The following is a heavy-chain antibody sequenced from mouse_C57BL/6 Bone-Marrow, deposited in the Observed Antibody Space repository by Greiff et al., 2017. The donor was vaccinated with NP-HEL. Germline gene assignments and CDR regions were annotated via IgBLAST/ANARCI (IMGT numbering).Heavy chain of an antibody. CDR2: INPNYGTP. D-gene: IGHD1-1*01. CDR1: GYSFTDYN. CDR3: ARSGYGSSYDWYFDV. J-gene: IGHJ1*03. Sequence: VQLQQSGPELVKPGASVKISCKASGYSFTDYNMNWVKQSNGKSLEWIGVINPNYGTPSYNQKFKGKATLTVDQSSITAYMQLNSLTSEDSAVYYCARSGYGSSYDWYFDVWGTGTTVTVSS. V-gene: IGHV1-39*01.